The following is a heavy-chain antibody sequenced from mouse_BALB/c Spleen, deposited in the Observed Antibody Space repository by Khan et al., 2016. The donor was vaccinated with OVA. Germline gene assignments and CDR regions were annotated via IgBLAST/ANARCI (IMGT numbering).Heavy chain of an antibody. Sequence: QVQLKESGPGLVAPSQSLSITCSISGFSLTSYGVNWVRQPPGKGLEWLGVIWGDGSTNYHSTLKSRLIITKDNSKRHVFLIMNSLQTDDKATYYCAKCTPDYDSMDYWGQGTSVTVAS. J-gene: IGHJ4*01. D-gene: IGHD2-14*01. CDR3: AKCTPDYDSMDY. CDR2: IWGDGST. V-gene: IGHV2-3*01. CDR1: GFSLTSYG.